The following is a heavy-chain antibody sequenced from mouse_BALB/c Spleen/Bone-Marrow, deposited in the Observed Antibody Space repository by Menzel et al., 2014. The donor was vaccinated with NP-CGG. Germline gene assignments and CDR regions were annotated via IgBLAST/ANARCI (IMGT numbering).Heavy chain of an antibody. CDR2: ISSGGGST. CDR3: ARHEDGNYDAMDY. V-gene: IGHV5-12-1*01. Sequence: DVMLVESGGGLVKPGGSLKLSCAASGFAFSSYDMSWVRQTPEKRLGWVAYISSGGGSTYYPDTVKGRFTISRDNAKNTLYLQMSSLKSEDTAMYYCARHEDGNYDAMDYWGQGTSVTVSS. D-gene: IGHD2-1*01. CDR1: GFAFSSYD. J-gene: IGHJ4*01.